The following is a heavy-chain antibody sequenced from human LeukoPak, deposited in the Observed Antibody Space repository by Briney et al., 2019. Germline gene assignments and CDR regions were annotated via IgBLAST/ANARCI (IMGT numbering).Heavy chain of an antibody. CDR2: ITSSSSSI. D-gene: IGHD6-13*01. J-gene: IGHJ4*02. CDR3: ARDELAAAPDY. Sequence: GGSLRLSCAASGFTFSSYSMNWVRQAPGKGLEWLSYITSSSSSIFYADSVKGRFTISRDNSKNTLYLQMNSLRAEDTAVYYCARDELAAAPDYWGQGTLVTVSS. V-gene: IGHV3-48*01. CDR1: GFTFSSYS.